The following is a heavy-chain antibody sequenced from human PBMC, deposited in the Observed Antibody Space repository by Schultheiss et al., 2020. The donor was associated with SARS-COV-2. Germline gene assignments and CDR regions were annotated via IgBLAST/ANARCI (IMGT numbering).Heavy chain of an antibody. CDR2: ISAYNGNT. J-gene: IGHJ6*02. V-gene: IGHV1-18*01. D-gene: IGHD2-2*01. CDR1: GYTFTSYG. Sequence: ASVKVSCKASGYTFTSYGISWVRQAPGQGLEWMGWISAYNGNTNYAQKLQGRVTMTTDTSTSTAYMELRSLRSEDTAVYYCARRDCSSTSCYGNYYYYGMDVWGQGTTVTVSS. CDR3: ARRDCSSTSCYGNYYYYGMDV.